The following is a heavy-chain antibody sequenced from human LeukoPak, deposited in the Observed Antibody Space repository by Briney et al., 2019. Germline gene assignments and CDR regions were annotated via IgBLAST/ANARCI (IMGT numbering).Heavy chain of an antibody. V-gene: IGHV4-61*02. CDR2: IYTSGST. Sequence: SETLSLTCTVSGGSISSGSYYWSWIRQPAGKGLEWIGRIYTSGSTNYNPSLKSRVTISVDTSKNQFSLKLSSVTAADTAVYYCARAPDWYFDLWGRDALVTVSS. CDR3: ARAPDWYFDL. D-gene: IGHD2-2*01. J-gene: IGHJ2*01. CDR1: GGSISSGSYY.